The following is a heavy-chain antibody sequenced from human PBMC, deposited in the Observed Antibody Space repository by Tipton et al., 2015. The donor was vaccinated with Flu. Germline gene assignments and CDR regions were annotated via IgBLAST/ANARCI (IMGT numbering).Heavy chain of an antibody. CDR1: SGSIRSTNYF. Sequence: LVKPTQTLSLTCTVSSGSIRSTNYFCAWIRQPPGKGLELIGSIYPGGTTYYNPSLKSRVTISVDTSKSQFSLKLRSVTAADTAVYYCARLSYYDVDLKNFYFDYWGQGALVTVSS. V-gene: IGHV4-39*01. D-gene: IGHD3-10*02. CDR3: ARLSYYDVDLKNFYFDY. CDR2: IYPGGTT. J-gene: IGHJ4*02.